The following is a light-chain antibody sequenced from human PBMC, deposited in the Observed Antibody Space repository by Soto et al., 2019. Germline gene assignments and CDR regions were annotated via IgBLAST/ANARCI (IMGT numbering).Light chain of an antibody. Sequence: ENVWKKSPGTLSLNKGERATLSCRPSQSIRSHYLAWYQQKPGQAPRLLISGAHNRAPGIPDRFSGSGSGTDFTLTISRLEPEDFAVYYCQQYNKWPQTFGQGSIVDIK. J-gene: IGKJ1*01. CDR2: GAH. CDR1: QSIRSHY. CDR3: QQYNKWPQT. V-gene: IGKV3-20*01.